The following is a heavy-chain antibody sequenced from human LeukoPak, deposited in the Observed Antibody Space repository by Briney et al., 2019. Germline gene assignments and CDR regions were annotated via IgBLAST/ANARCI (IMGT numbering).Heavy chain of an antibody. CDR3: ARGKEMGATHFAF. V-gene: IGHV3-7*01. J-gene: IGHJ4*02. D-gene: IGHD1-26*01. Sequence: GGSLRLSCAASGFTFSSYWMSWVRQAPGKGLEWVANIKQDGSEKYYVDSVKGRFTISRDNAKNSLYLQMNSLRAEDTAVYYCARGKEMGATHFAFWGQGTLVTVSS. CDR2: IKQDGSEK. CDR1: GFTFSSYW.